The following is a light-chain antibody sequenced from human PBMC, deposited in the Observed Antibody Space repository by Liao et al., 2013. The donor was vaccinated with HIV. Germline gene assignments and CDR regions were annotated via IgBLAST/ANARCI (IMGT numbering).Light chain of an antibody. V-gene: IGLV3-1*01. CDR1: QLFDQS. CDR2: HNN. J-gene: IGLJ1*01. CDR3: QAWDNSAYV. Sequence: SYELTQPPSLSVSPGQTAHITCTGAQLFDQSAFWYQQRPGQSPVLVIYHNNKRPSGIPERFSGSKSGITATLTISGTQAMDEADYYCQAWDNSAYVFGTGTKVTVL.